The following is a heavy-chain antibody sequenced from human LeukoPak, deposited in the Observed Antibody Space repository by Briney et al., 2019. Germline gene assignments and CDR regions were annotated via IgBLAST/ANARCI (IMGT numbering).Heavy chain of an antibody. Sequence: GGSLRLSCAASGFTFSSYWMHWVRQAPGKGLVWVSRINSDGSSTNHADSVKGRFTISRDNAKNTLYLQMNSLRAEDTAIYYCARVFYDSSGYWGQGTLVTVSS. J-gene: IGHJ4*02. CDR2: INSDGSST. V-gene: IGHV3-74*01. CDR3: ARVFYDSSGY. D-gene: IGHD3-22*01. CDR1: GFTFSSYW.